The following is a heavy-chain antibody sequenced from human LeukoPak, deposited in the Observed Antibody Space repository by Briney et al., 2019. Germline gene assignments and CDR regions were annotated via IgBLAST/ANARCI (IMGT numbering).Heavy chain of an antibody. CDR3: AKDYYDRVITFFDY. Sequence: GGSLRLSCAASGFTFSSYGMHWVRQAPGKGLEWVAVISYDGSNKYYADSVKGRFAISRDNSKSTMYLQMNSLRAEDTAVYYCAKDYYDRVITFFDYWGQGTLVTVSS. CDR1: GFTFSSYG. J-gene: IGHJ4*02. D-gene: IGHD3-22*01. CDR2: ISYDGSNK. V-gene: IGHV3-30*18.